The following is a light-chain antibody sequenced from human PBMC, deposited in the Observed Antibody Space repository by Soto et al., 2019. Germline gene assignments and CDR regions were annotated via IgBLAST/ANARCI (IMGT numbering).Light chain of an antibody. V-gene: IGLV2-14*01. CDR3: SSYTSTSTLVI. J-gene: IGLJ2*01. CDR1: SSDLGAYNY. CDR2: EVS. Sequence: QSALTQPASVSGSPGQSITFSCTGTSSDLGAYNYVSWYQQHPGKAPKLMIYEVSNRPSGVSNRFSGSKSGNTASLTISGLQAEDEADYYCSSYTSTSTLVIFGGGTKVTVL.